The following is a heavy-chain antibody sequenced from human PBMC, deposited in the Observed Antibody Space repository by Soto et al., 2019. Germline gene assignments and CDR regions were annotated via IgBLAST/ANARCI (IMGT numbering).Heavy chain of an antibody. V-gene: IGHV3-23*01. CDR3: ARKVSGSTGRPDLWYFDL. Sequence: EVQLLDSGGGLVQPGGSLRLSCAASGFTFSGYALTWVRQAPGKGLEWVSAISGGGDATFYADSVKGRFTISRDNSKNTLYLQRNTLRAVDTAVYYCARKVSGSTGRPDLWYFDLWGRGTLVTVSS. CDR2: ISGGGDAT. CDR1: GFTFSGYA. J-gene: IGHJ2*01. D-gene: IGHD3-10*01.